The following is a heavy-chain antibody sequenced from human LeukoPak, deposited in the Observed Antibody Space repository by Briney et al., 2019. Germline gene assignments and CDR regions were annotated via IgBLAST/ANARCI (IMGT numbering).Heavy chain of an antibody. CDR3: AFSSYYLQGNYYYMDV. D-gene: IGHD1-26*01. V-gene: IGHV1-18*01. CDR2: ISGYNGNT. CDR1: GYNFNSFA. J-gene: IGHJ6*03. Sequence: GASVKVSCKASGYNFNSFAMNWVRQAPGQGLEWMGWISGYNGNTNYAQNLQGRVTMTTDTSTSTVYMELRSLRSDDTAVYYCAFSSYYLQGNYYYMDVWGKGTTVTVSS.